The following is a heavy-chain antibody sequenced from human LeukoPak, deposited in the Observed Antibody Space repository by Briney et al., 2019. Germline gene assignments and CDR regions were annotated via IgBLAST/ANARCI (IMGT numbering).Heavy chain of an antibody. V-gene: IGHV4-59*01. CDR1: GGSISSYY. J-gene: IGHJ3*02. CDR2: IYYSGST. D-gene: IGHD6-19*01. CDR3: ARDGGAYSSGWLLQNKLGALDI. Sequence: SETLSLTCTVSGGSISSYYWSWIRQPPGKGLEWIGYIYYSGSTNYNPSLKSRVTISVDTSKNQFSLKLSSVTAADTAVYYCARDGGAYSSGWLLQNKLGALDIWGQGTMVTVSS.